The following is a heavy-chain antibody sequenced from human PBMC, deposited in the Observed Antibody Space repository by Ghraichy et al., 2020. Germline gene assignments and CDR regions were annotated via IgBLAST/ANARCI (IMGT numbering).Heavy chain of an antibody. V-gene: IGHV3-23*01. CDR1: GFAFSSYD. Sequence: GESLNISCAASGFAFSSYDMSWVRQAPGKGLEWISSINTSPDDRTNYADSVKGRFTISRDNSRNTLYLQMNSLRADDTAVYYCASKLQDTGDRRIYWGQGTLATVSS. CDR3: ASKLQDTGDRRIY. CDR2: INTSPDDRT. J-gene: IGHJ4*02. D-gene: IGHD4-17*01.